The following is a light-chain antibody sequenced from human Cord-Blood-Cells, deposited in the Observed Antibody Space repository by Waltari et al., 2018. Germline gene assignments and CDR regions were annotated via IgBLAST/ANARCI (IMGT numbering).Light chain of an antibody. V-gene: IGLV3-1*01. Sequence: SFALTPPPPVSSSPATTAITTCAGENFRGKYACWYQQTPGQSPVLVIYQDSKRPPGIPERFSGSNSGKTAALTISGAQAMDEADYYCQAWDSSTDNVVFGGGTKLTVL. CDR3: QAWDSSTDNVV. CDR2: QDS. CDR1: NFRGKY. J-gene: IGLJ2*01.